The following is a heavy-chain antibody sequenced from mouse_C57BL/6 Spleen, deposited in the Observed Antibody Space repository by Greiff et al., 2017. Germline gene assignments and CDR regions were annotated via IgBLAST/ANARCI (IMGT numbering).Heavy chain of an antibody. CDR2: ILPGSGST. CDR1: GYTFTGYW. V-gene: IGHV1-9*01. J-gene: IGHJ1*03. CDR3: AAIYNDSTEYFDV. Sequence: QVQLQQSGAELMKPGASVKLSCKATGYTFTGYWIEWVKQRPGHGLEWIGEILPGSGSTNYNEKFKGKATFTADTSSNTAYMQLSSLTTEDSAIYYCAAIYNDSTEYFDVWGTGTTVTVSS. D-gene: IGHD2-4*01.